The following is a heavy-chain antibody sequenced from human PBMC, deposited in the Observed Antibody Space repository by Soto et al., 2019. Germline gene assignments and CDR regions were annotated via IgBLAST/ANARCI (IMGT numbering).Heavy chain of an antibody. CDR3: AEDFGPGDVGRSY. CDR1: GFTFSSYG. Sequence: GGSLRLSCAASGFTFSSYGMHWVRQAPGKGLEWVAVISYDGSNKYYADSVKGRFTISRDNSKNTLYLQMNSLRAEDTAVYYCAEDFGPGDVGRSYWGQGTLVTVSS. CDR2: ISYDGSNK. V-gene: IGHV3-30*18. J-gene: IGHJ4*02. D-gene: IGHD3-10*01.